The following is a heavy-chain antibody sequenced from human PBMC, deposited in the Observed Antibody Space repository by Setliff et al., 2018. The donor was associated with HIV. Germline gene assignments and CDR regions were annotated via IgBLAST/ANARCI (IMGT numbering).Heavy chain of an antibody. J-gene: IGHJ6*03. CDR1: GGSISEYY. CDR2: IDYSGST. D-gene: IGHD3-9*01. CDR3: ARGVRGYGEIRYFFYYYYMDV. V-gene: IGHV4-59*08. Sequence: PSETLSLTCTVSGGSISEYYWSWIRQPPGKGLEWIGYIDYSGSTNYNASLKSRLTMSIDTSKSQFSLKLSSVTAADTAVYYCARGVRGYGEIRYFFYYYYMDVWGKGTTVTVS.